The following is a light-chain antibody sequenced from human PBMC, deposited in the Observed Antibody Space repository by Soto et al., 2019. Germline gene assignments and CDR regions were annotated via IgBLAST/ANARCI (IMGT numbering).Light chain of an antibody. J-gene: IGLJ3*02. CDR3: AAWDDSLNGGV. CDR1: ISNIGSNT. Sequence: QSVVTQPPSASGTPGQNVTISCSGSISNIGSNTVNWFQHLPGTAPKLFIYSNNERPSGVPDRFSGSKSGTSASLAISGLQSEDEADYFCAAWDDSLNGGVFGGGTKLTVL. CDR2: SNN. V-gene: IGLV1-44*01.